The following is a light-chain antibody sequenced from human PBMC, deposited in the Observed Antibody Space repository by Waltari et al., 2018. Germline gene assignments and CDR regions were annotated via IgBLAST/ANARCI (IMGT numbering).Light chain of an antibody. V-gene: IGLV3-10*01. Sequence: SYELTQPPSVSVSPGQTARITCAGDALPKKYAFWYQQKSGQAPVLVLYDDSKRPSGIPERCSGSSSGTLATLTISGAQVEDEADYYCYSTDTSGNHRVFGGGTKLTVL. J-gene: IGLJ3*02. CDR3: YSTDTSGNHRV. CDR1: ALPKKY. CDR2: DDS.